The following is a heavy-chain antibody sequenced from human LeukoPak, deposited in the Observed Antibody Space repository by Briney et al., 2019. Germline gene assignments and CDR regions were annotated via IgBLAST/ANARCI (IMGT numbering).Heavy chain of an antibody. V-gene: IGHV3-48*03. CDR3: ARSYCSGGSCYVLDY. CDR1: GFTFWSYE. D-gene: IGHD2-15*01. J-gene: IGHJ4*02. Sequence: LPGGSLRLSCAASGFTFWSYEMNWVRQAPGKGLEWVAYISNGVSTRYYADSVRGRFTISRDNAKKSLYLQMNGLRAEDTAVYYCARSYCSGGSCYVLDYWGQGTLVTVSS. CDR2: ISNGVSTR.